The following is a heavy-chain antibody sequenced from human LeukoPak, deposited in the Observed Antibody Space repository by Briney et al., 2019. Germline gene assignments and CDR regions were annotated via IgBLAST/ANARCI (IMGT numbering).Heavy chain of an antibody. J-gene: IGHJ4*02. V-gene: IGHV4-61*02. CDR1: GGSISSGSYY. D-gene: IGHD6-19*01. Sequence: SETLSLACTVSGGSISSGSYYWSWIRQPAGKGLQWIERIYTSGSTNYNPSLKSRVTISVDTSKNQFSLKLSSVTAADTAVYYCARVPSGWYNFDYWGQGTLVTVSS. CDR3: ARVPSGWYNFDY. CDR2: IYTSGST.